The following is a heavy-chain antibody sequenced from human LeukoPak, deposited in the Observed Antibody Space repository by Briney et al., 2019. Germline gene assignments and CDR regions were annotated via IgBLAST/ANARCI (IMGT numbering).Heavy chain of an antibody. Sequence: ASVKVSCKASGYAFTRYYMNTVRQAPGQRVRGREIINPSGGSTNYAQKFQGRVTMTRDTSTSTIYMEVSSLRSEDTAVYYCATSFRAVNWFDPWGQGTLVTVSS. CDR2: INPSGGST. D-gene: IGHD3-10*01. CDR1: GYAFTRYY. V-gene: IGHV1-46*01. J-gene: IGHJ5*02. CDR3: ATSFRAVNWFDP.